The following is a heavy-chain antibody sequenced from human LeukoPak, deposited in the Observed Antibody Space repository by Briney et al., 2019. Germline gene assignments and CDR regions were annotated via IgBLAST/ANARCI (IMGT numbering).Heavy chain of an antibody. CDR2: INPSGGSR. V-gene: IGHV1-46*01. CDR1: GYTFTNYY. CDR3: ARDNIRIRGDSGSYYGSVDY. J-gene: IGHJ4*02. D-gene: IGHD1-26*01. Sequence: ASVTVSCEASGYTFTNYYMHWVRQAPGQGLQWMGIINPSGGSRSYAQKFQGRVTMTRDTSTSTVYMELSSLRSEDTAVYYCARDNIRIRGDSGSYYGSVDYWGQGTLVTVSS.